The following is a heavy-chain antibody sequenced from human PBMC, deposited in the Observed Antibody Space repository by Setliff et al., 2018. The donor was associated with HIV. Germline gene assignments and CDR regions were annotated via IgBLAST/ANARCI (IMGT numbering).Heavy chain of an antibody. Sequence: GGSLRLSCAASGFTFSDHYMDWVRQAPGKGLEWVGRTKNKDNSFTTEYAASVKGRFTISRDDSKNSLSLHMNSLKTEDTAVYYCMRWGLPYAIDYWGQGTLVTVSS. CDR3: MRWGLPYAIDY. CDR2: TKNKDNSFTT. CDR1: GFTFSDHY. V-gene: IGHV3-72*01. D-gene: IGHD2-21*02. J-gene: IGHJ4*02.